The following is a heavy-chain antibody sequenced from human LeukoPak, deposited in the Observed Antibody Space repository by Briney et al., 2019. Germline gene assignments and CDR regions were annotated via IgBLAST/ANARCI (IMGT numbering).Heavy chain of an antibody. V-gene: IGHV3-20*04. CDR1: GFTFDDYG. D-gene: IGHD2-15*01. J-gene: IGHJ4*02. CDR3: AKSPVSSCRGSFCYPFDY. Sequence: PGGSLRLSCAASGFTFDDYGMSWVRQAPGKGLEWVSGINWNGGSTGYADSVKGRFTISRDNSRNTLYLQMNTLRAEDTAVYFCAKSPVSSCRGSFCYPFDYWGQGNLVTVSS. CDR2: INWNGGST.